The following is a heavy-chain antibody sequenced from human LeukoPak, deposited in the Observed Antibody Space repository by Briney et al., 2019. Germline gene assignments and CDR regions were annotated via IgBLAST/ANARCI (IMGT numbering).Heavy chain of an antibody. V-gene: IGHV4-39*01. CDR2: IYYSGST. J-gene: IGHJ5*02. CDR3: ARHYSKITIFGVVIPYNWFDP. D-gene: IGHD3-3*01. Sequence: SETLSLTCTVSGGSISSRSVYWGWIRQPPGKGLEWIASIYYSGSTYYNPSLKSRVTISVDTSKNQFSLKLSSVTAADTAVYYCARHYSKITIFGVVIPYNWFDPWGQGTLVTVSS. CDR1: GGSISSRSVY.